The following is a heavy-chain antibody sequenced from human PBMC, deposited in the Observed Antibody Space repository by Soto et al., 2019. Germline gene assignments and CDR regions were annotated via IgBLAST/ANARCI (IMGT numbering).Heavy chain of an antibody. V-gene: IGHV1-69*06. CDR2: IIPIFGTA. J-gene: IGHJ6*02. D-gene: IGHD6-6*01. Sequence: QVQLVQSGAEVKKHGSSVKVSCKASGGTFSSYAISWVRQDPGQGLEWMGGIIPIFGTANYAQKFQGRVTITADKSTSTAYMELSSLRSEDTAVYYCASIAARFAGMDVWGQGTTVTVSS. CDR3: ASIAARFAGMDV. CDR1: GGTFSSYA.